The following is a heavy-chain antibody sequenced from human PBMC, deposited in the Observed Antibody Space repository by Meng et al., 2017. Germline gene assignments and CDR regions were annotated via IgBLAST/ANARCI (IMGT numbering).Heavy chain of an antibody. CDR1: KFTFKDVW. CDR3: TTERIRWLQLNWFDP. D-gene: IGHD5-24*01. J-gene: IGHJ5*02. CDR2: IKSKTDGGTT. Sequence: EVELVESGGGLVKPGGSLRLSCAASKFTFKDVWMSWVRQAPGKGLEWLGRIKSKTDGGTTDYAAPVKGRFTISRDDSKNTLYLQMNSLKTEDTAVYYCTTERIRWLQLNWFDPWGQGTLVTVSS. V-gene: IGHV3-15*01.